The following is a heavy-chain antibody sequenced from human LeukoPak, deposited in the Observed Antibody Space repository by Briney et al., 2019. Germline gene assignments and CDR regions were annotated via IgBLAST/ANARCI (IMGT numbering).Heavy chain of an antibody. CDR2: FDPEDGET. Sequence: ASVTVSCTVSGYTLTELSMHWVRQAPGKGLEWMGGFDPEDGETIYAQKFQGRVTMTEDTSTDTAYMELSSLRSKDTAVYYCATDLSSSWLDYWGQGTLVTVSS. CDR3: ATDLSSSWLDY. V-gene: IGHV1-24*01. J-gene: IGHJ4*02. D-gene: IGHD6-13*01. CDR1: GYTLTELS.